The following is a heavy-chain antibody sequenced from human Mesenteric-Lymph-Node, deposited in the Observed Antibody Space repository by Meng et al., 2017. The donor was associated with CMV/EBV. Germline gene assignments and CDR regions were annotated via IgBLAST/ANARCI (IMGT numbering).Heavy chain of an antibody. Sequence: SETLSLTCAVYGGSFSGYYWSWIRQPPGKGLEWIGEINHSGSTNYNPSLKSRVTISVDTSTNTAYMELRSLRSDDTAVYYCARREQLALDIEYFQYWGQGTLVTVSS. CDR3: ARREQLALDIEYFQY. CDR1: GGSFSGYY. CDR2: INHSGST. J-gene: IGHJ1*01. D-gene: IGHD6-13*01. V-gene: IGHV4-34*01.